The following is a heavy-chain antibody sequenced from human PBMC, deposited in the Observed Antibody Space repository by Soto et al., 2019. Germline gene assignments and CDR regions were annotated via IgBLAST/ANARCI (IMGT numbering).Heavy chain of an antibody. CDR1: GYTFTSYG. Sequence: QVQLVQSGAEVKKPGASVKVSCKASGYTFTSYGLSWVRQAPGQGLEWMGRISAYNYNTTYAQKVQGRVTMTTLTSTTTTYMELRGLISVDTAVYFWAIVVGALGHWFDPWGQGTLVTVSS. J-gene: IGHJ5*02. CDR3: AIVVGALGHWFDP. D-gene: IGHD1-26*01. CDR2: ISAYNYNT. V-gene: IGHV1-18*01.